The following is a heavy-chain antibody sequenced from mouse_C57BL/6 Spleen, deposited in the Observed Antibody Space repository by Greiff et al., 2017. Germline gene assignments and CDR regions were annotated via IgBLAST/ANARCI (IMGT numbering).Heavy chain of an antibody. D-gene: IGHD1-1*01. V-gene: IGHV1-50*01. J-gene: IGHJ4*01. CDR1: GYTFTSYW. Sequence: VQLQQPGAELVKPGASVKLSCQASGYTFTSYWMQWVKQRPGQGLEWIGEIDPSDSYTNYNQKFKGKATLTVDTSSSTAYMQLSSLTSEASSVYYCARHYYGSRGGAMDYWGQGTSVTVSS. CDR2: IDPSDSYT. CDR3: ARHYYGSRGGAMDY.